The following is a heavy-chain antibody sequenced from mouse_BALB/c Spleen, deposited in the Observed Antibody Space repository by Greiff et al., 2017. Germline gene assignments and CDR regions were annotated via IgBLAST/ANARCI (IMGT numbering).Heavy chain of an antibody. CDR1: GYSFTGYF. CDR3: GLGTTVSTGYFDV. V-gene: IGHV1-37*01. Sequence: EVQLQESGPELVKPGASVKISCKASGYSFTGYFMNWVKQSHGKSLEWIGRINPYNGDTFYNQKFKGKATLTVDKSSSTAHMELLSLTSEDSAVYYGGLGTTVSTGYFDVWGAGTTVTVSS. J-gene: IGHJ1*01. CDR2: INPYNGDT. D-gene: IGHD1-1*01.